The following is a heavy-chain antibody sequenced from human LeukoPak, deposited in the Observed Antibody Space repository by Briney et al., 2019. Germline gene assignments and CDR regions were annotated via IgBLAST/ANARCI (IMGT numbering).Heavy chain of an antibody. CDR1: GFIFSSYA. Sequence: PGGSLRLSCAASGFIFSSYAMSWVRQAPGKGLEWVSTISGSAGSGSTYLADSVKGRFTISRDNSKNTLYLQMNSLRAEDTAVYYCAKEVVGGSYALRFDCWGQGTLVTVSS. D-gene: IGHD1-26*01. CDR2: ISGSAGSGST. V-gene: IGHV3-23*01. J-gene: IGHJ4*02. CDR3: AKEVVGGSYALRFDC.